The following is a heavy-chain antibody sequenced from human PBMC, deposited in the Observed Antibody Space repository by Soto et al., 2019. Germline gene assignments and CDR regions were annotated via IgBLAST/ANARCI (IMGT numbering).Heavy chain of an antibody. V-gene: IGHV3-21*06. Sequence: EVQLVESGGGLVKPGGSLRLSWAASGLTFTRYSMNLVRQAPGKGLEWVSSISSTTNYIYYGDSMKGRFTISRDNAKNSLYLEMNSLRAEDTAVYYCARESEDLTSNFDYWGQGTLVTVSS. CDR2: ISSTTNYI. CDR1: GLTFTRYS. CDR3: ARESEDLTSNFDY. J-gene: IGHJ4*02.